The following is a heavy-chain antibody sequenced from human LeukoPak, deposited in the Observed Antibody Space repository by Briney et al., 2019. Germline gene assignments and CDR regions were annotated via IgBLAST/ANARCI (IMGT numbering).Heavy chain of an antibody. J-gene: IGHJ3*02. D-gene: IGHD3-22*01. Sequence: GGSLRLSCAASGFTFSSYGMSWVRQAPGKGLEWVSAISGSGGSTYYADSVKGRFTISRDNSKNTLCLQMNSLRAEDTAVYYCAKDRAMIVVVDAFDIWGQGTMVTVSS. CDR2: ISGSGGST. CDR1: GFTFSSYG. CDR3: AKDRAMIVVVDAFDI. V-gene: IGHV3-23*01.